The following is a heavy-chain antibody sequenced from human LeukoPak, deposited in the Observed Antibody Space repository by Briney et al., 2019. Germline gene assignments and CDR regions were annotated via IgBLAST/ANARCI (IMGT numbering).Heavy chain of an antibody. D-gene: IGHD3-9*01. CDR1: GFTFSSYE. CDR2: ISSSGSTI. J-gene: IGHJ4*02. Sequence: GGSRRLSCAASGFTFSSYEMNWVRQAPGKGREWVSYISSSGSTIYYADSVKGRFTISRDNAKNSLYLQMNSLRAEDTAVYYCAREGLRYFDWSPALDYWGQGTLVTVSS. CDR3: AREGLRYFDWSPALDY. V-gene: IGHV3-48*03.